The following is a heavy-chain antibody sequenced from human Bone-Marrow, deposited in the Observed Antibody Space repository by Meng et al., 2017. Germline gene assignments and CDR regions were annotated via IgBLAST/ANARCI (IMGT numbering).Heavy chain of an antibody. V-gene: IGHV3-21*04. CDR3: AKESFGDRGVWYFDL. J-gene: IGHJ2*01. CDR1: GFTFSSYS. CDR2: ISSSSSYI. Sequence: GESLKISCAASGFTFSSYSMNWVRQAPGKGLEWVSSISSSSSYIYYADSVKGRFTISRDNAKNSLYLQINSLRAEDTALYYCAKESFGDRGVWYFDLWGRGTLVTVSS. D-gene: IGHD3-10*01.